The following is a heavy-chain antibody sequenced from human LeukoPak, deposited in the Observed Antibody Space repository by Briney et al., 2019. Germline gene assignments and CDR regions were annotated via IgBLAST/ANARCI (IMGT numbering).Heavy chain of an antibody. CDR3: AKDHTSSVPNWFDP. CDR2: ISGSGGST. J-gene: IGHJ5*02. D-gene: IGHD1-1*01. Sequence: SGGSPRLSCAASGFTFSSYAMSWVRQAPGKGLEWVSAISGSGGSTYYADSVKGRFTISRDNSKNTLYLQMNSLRAEDTAVYYCAKDHTSSVPNWFDPWGQGTLVTVSS. CDR1: GFTFSSYA. V-gene: IGHV3-23*01.